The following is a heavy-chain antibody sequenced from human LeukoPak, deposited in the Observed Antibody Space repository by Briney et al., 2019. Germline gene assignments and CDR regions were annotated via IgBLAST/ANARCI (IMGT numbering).Heavy chain of an antibody. D-gene: IGHD3-10*01. V-gene: IGHV1-2*02. J-gene: IGHJ3*02. CDR3: ARVNYGSGSYEDAFDI. CDR2: INPNSGGT. Sequence: PGASVKVSCKASGYTFTGYYMHWVRQAPGQGLEWMGWINPNSGGTNYAQKFQGRVTMTRDTSISTAYMELSRLRSDDTAVYYCARVNYGSGSYEDAFDIWGQGTMVTVSS. CDR1: GYTFTGYY.